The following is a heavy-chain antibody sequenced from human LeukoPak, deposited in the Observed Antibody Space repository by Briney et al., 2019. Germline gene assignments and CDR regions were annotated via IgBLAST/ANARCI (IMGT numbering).Heavy chain of an antibody. D-gene: IGHD3-10*01. CDR3: ARRNYGSGTYDY. CDR1: GGSISSYY. J-gene: IGHJ4*02. Sequence: SETLSLTCTVSGGSISSYYWSWIRQPPGKGLEWIGHMYYSGNTDYNPPLKSRVTISIDTSKNQFSLKLSSVTAADTAVYYCARRNYGSGTYDYWGQGTLVTVSS. V-gene: IGHV4-59*08. CDR2: MYYSGNT.